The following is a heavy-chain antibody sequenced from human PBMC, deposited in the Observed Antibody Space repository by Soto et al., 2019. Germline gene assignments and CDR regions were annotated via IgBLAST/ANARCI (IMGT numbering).Heavy chain of an antibody. Sequence: EVQLVESGGGLVQSGGSLRLSCAASGFTFSSYWMNWFRHAPGKGLVWVSRINSDGSSTSYADSVKGRFTISRDNAKNTLYLQMNSLRGEDTAVYYCAREYSSSRYFDYWCQGTLVTVS. CDR2: INSDGSST. CDR3: AREYSSSRYFDY. J-gene: IGHJ4*02. V-gene: IGHV3-74*01. D-gene: IGHD6-13*01. CDR1: GFTFSSYW.